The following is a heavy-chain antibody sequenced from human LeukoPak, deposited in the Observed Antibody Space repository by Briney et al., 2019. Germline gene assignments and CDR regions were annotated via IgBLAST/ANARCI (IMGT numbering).Heavy chain of an antibody. V-gene: IGHV1-3*01. CDR3: ARDRNPGYGMDV. D-gene: IGHD1-14*01. Sequence: GAPVKVSCKASGYTFTSYAMHWVRQAPGQRLEWMGWINAGNGNTKYSQKFQGRVTITRDTSASTAYMELSSLRSEDTAVYYCARDRNPGYGMDVWGQGTTVTVSS. CDR1: GYTFTSYA. J-gene: IGHJ6*02. CDR2: INAGNGNT.